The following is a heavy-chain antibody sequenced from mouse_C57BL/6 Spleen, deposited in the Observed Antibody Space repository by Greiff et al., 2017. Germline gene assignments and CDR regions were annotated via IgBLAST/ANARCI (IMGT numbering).Heavy chain of an antibody. Sequence: EVHLVESGGGLVQPGGSLKLSCAASGFTFSDYGMAWVRQAPRKGPEWVAFISNLAYSIYYADTVTGRFTISRENAKNTLYLEMSSLRSEDTAMYYCARITTVVATGYFDVWGTGTTVTVSS. CDR1: GFTFSDYG. D-gene: IGHD1-1*01. J-gene: IGHJ1*03. V-gene: IGHV5-15*01. CDR2: ISNLAYSI. CDR3: ARITTVVATGYFDV.